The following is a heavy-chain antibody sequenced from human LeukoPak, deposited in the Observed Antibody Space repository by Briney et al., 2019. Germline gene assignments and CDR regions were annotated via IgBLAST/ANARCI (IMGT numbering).Heavy chain of an antibody. CDR1: GYTFTSYD. J-gene: IGHJ6*02. D-gene: IGHD3-9*01. CDR2: MNPNSGNT. V-gene: IGHV1-8*01. CDR3: ARTERGYDILTGYFNYVIYYYYGMDV. Sequence: ASVKVSCKASGYTFTSYDINWVRQATGQGLEWMGWMNPNSGNTGYAQKFQGRVTMTRNTSISTAYMELSSLRSEDTAVYYCARTERGYDILTGYFNYVIYYYYGMDVWGQGTTVTVSS.